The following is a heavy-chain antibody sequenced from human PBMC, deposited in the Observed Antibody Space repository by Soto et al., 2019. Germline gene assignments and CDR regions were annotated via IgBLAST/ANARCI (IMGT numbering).Heavy chain of an antibody. CDR3: ARTSAAGKYYYGMDV. CDR2: IYPGDSNT. D-gene: IGHD6-13*01. J-gene: IGHJ6*02. V-gene: IGHV5-51*01. CDR1: GYSFTSYW. Sequence: LGESLKISCKGSGYSFTSYWIGWVRQMPVKGLEWMGIIYPGDSNTRYSPSLQGQVTISVDKSISTAYLQWSSLKATDTAMYYCARTSAAGKYYYGMDVWGQGTTVTVSS.